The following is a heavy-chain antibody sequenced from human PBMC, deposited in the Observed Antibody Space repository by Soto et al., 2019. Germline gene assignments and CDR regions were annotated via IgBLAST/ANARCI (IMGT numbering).Heavy chain of an antibody. Sequence: SVKVSCKASGGTFSSYAISWVRQAPGQGLEWMGGIIPIFGTANYAQKFQGRVTITADESTSTAYMELSSLRSEDTAVYYCARDKQYSSGWYWYFDYWGQGTLVTVSS. CDR2: IIPIFGTA. J-gene: IGHJ4*02. CDR1: GGTFSSYA. D-gene: IGHD6-19*01. V-gene: IGHV1-69*13. CDR3: ARDKQYSSGWYWYFDY.